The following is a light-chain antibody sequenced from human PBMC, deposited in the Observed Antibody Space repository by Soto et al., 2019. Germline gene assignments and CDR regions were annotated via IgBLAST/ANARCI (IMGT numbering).Light chain of an antibody. Sequence: DIQMTQSPSTLSGSVGDRVTITCRASQTISSWLAWYQQKPGKAPKLLIYKASTLKSGVPSRFSGSGSGTEFHLAISSLQPEDFGTYLRRHHNSYSWAFGQGTKGELK. CDR2: KAS. J-gene: IGKJ1*01. CDR3: RHHNSYSWA. V-gene: IGKV1-5*03. CDR1: QTISSW.